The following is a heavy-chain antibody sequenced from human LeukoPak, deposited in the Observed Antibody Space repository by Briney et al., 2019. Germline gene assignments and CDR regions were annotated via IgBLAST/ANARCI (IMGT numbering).Heavy chain of an antibody. Sequence: GGSLRLSCAASGFTFSSYAMHWVRQAPGKGLEWVAVISYDGSNKYYADSVKGRFTISRDNSKNTLYLQMNSLRAEDTAVYYCATDRLPGVYYFHYWGQGTLVTVSS. D-gene: IGHD4-11*01. CDR1: GFTFSSYA. J-gene: IGHJ4*02. CDR2: ISYDGSNK. V-gene: IGHV3-30*04. CDR3: ATDRLPGVYYFHY.